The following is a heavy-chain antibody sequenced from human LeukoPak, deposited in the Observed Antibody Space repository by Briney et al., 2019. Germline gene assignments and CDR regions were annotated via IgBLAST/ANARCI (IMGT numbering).Heavy chain of an antibody. CDR2: ISGGGGST. V-gene: IGHV3-23*01. CDR3: AKEGLYTSGSSDWFDP. CDR1: GFTFSSYA. D-gene: IGHD6-19*01. Sequence: GGSLRLSCAASGFTFSSYAMSWVRQAPGKGLEWVSTISGGGGSTYYADSVKGRFTISRDNSKNTLYLQMNSLRAEDTAVYYCAKEGLYTSGSSDWFDPWGQGTLVTVSS. J-gene: IGHJ5*02.